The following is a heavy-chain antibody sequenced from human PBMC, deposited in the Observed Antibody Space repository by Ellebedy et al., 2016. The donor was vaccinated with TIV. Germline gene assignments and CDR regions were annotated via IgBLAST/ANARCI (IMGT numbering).Heavy chain of an antibody. Sequence: PGGSLRLSCAASGFIFSTYAMSWVRQAPGKGLEWVSVISGSGGSTYYADSVKGRFTISRDNSKNTLYLQMNSLRAEDTAVYYCAKDTWFGESDYWGQGTLVTVSS. CDR2: ISGSGGST. D-gene: IGHD3-10*01. CDR1: GFIFSTYA. CDR3: AKDTWFGESDY. J-gene: IGHJ4*02. V-gene: IGHV3-23*01.